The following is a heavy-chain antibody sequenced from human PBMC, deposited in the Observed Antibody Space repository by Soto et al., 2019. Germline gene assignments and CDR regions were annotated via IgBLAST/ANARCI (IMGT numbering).Heavy chain of an antibody. J-gene: IGHJ4*02. D-gene: IGHD6-19*01. Sequence: QMQLQESGPGLVRPSGTLSLTCAVSGDTITGGRWWTWVRQPPGKGLEWIGEIYHNGLTNYNTSLGSRVTISVDKSKNQFSLKLNSVTAADTATYYCGDPLSAFWGQGLLVTVSS. CDR1: GDTITGGRW. V-gene: IGHV4-4*02. CDR3: GDPLSAF. CDR2: IYHNGLT.